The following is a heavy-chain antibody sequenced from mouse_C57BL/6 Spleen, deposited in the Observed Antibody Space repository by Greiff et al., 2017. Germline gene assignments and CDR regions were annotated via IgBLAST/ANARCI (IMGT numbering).Heavy chain of an antibody. CDR3: ARLFGNSFDY. J-gene: IGHJ2*01. Sequence: EVQVVESGGDLVKPGGSLKLSCAASGFTFSSYGMSWVRQTPDKRLEWVATISSGGSYTYYPDSVKGRFTISRDNAKNTLYLQMSSLKSEDTAMYYCARLFGNSFDYWGQGTTLTVSS. V-gene: IGHV5-6*01. CDR2: ISSGGSYT. CDR1: GFTFSSYG. D-gene: IGHD1-1*01.